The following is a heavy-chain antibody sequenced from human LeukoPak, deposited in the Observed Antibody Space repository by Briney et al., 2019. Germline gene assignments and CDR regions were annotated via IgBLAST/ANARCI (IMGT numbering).Heavy chain of an antibody. CDR1: GFTFADYA. CDR3: TRPINYYDGSGSYY. D-gene: IGHD3-22*01. J-gene: IGHJ4*02. CDR2: ISSKTYGGTT. Sequence: GGSVRLSCTASGFTFADYAMSWVRQAPGKGLEWVGFISSKTYGGTTEYATSVKGRFTISRDDSKSIAYLQMNSLKTEDTAVYYCTRPINYYDGSGSYYWGQGTPVSVSS. V-gene: IGHV3-49*04.